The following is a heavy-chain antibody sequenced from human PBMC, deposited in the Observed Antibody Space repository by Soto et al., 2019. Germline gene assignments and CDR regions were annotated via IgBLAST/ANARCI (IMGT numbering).Heavy chain of an antibody. D-gene: IGHD5-18*01. CDR1: GGSISSGGYY. Sequence: TLSLTCTVSGGSISSGGYYWSWIRQHPGKGLEWIGYIYYSGSTYYNPSLKSRVTISVDTSKNQFSLKLSSVTAADTAVYYCARYSYGFRYFDYWGQGTLVTVSS. J-gene: IGHJ4*02. CDR3: ARYSYGFRYFDY. V-gene: IGHV4-31*03. CDR2: IYYSGST.